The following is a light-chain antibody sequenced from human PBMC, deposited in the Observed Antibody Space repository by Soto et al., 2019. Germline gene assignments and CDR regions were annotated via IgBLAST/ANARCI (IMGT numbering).Light chain of an antibody. V-gene: IGKV3-15*01. J-gene: IGKJ2*01. CDR3: QQYDAPVT. Sequence: EVEMTQSPATLSLSPGERATFSCKSSQSVGSKLAWYQQKTGQAPRLLIYGATTRATVVPARFSGGGSGTEFALSISSLQSEDSAVYFCQQYDAPVTFGQGTKLDIK. CDR2: GAT. CDR1: QSVGSK.